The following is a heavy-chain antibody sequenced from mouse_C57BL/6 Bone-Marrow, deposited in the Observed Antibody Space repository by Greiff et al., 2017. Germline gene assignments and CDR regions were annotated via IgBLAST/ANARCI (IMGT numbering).Heavy chain of an antibody. Sequence: VQLVQSGAELARPGASVKLSCKASGYTFTSYGISWVKQRTGQGLEWIGEIYPRSGNTYYNEKFKGKATLTADKSSSPAYMELRSLTSEDSAVYFCARSKEYYGCRYCDVWGTGTTVTVSS. D-gene: IGHD1-1*01. J-gene: IGHJ1*03. CDR3: ARSKEYYGCRYCDV. CDR2: IYPRSGNT. V-gene: IGHV1-81*01. CDR1: GYTFTSYG.